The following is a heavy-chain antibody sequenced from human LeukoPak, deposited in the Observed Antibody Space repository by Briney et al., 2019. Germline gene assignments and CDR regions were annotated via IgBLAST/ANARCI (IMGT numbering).Heavy chain of an antibody. CDR2: ISVSGCST. V-gene: IGHV3-23*01. D-gene: IGHD3-10*01. CDR3: AKDPWPVTMVRGVMPFDY. Sequence: PGGSLRLSCAASGFTFSSYAMSWVRQAPGKGLEWVSAISVSGCSTYYAASLKGLFTISRDISNNTLYLQMNSLRAEDTAVYYCAKDPWPVTMVRGVMPFDYWGQGTLVTVSS. J-gene: IGHJ4*02. CDR1: GFTFSSYA.